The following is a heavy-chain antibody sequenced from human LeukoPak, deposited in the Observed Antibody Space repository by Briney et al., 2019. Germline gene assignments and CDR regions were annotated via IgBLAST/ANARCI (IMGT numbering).Heavy chain of an antibody. J-gene: IGHJ4*02. CDR1: GFTFSSYA. V-gene: IGHV3-30-3*01. D-gene: IGHD1-26*01. CDR2: ISYDGSNK. CDR3: ARDPGGSYSDY. Sequence: GRSLRLSCAASGFTFSSYAMHWVRQAPGKGLEWVAVISYDGSNKYYADSVKGRFTISRDNSKNTLYLQMNSLRAEDTAVYHCARDPGGSYSDYWGQGTLVTVSS.